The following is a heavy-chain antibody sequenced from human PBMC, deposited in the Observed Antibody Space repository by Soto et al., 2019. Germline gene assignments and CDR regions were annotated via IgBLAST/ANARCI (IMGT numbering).Heavy chain of an antibody. CDR3: ARETRGIRWLQDY. J-gene: IGHJ4*02. D-gene: IGHD5-12*01. CDR2: ISSSSSYI. Sequence: GGSLRLSCAASGFTFSSYSMNWVRQAPGKGLEWVSSISSSSSYIYYADSVKGRSTISRDNAKNSLYLQMNSLRAEDTAVYYCARETRGIRWLQDYWGQGTLVTVSS. CDR1: GFTFSSYS. V-gene: IGHV3-21*01.